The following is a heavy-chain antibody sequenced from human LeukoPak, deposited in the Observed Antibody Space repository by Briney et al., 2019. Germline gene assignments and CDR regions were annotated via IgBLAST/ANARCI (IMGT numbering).Heavy chain of an antibody. V-gene: IGHV3-23*01. CDR1: GFTFSSYS. D-gene: IGHD2-15*01. Sequence: GGSLRLSCAASGFTFSSYSMNWVRQAPGKGLELVSGIWGADDKTVYGDAVKGRFTISRDNSKNTLYLQMNSLRADDTAVYYCAKTQGYYDAWGQGALVTVSS. J-gene: IGHJ5*02. CDR3: AKTQGYYDA. CDR2: IWGADDKT.